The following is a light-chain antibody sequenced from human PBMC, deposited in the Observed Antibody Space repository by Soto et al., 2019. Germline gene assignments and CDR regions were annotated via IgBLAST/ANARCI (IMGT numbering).Light chain of an antibody. V-gene: IGKV1-27*01. CDR2: SAF. CDR1: LPIGNY. Sequence: DIQKTQYTSSLSASVGDRVTITCRASLPIGNYLSWYPQKPGKIPIPLIYSAFTLEAGVPSRFSGSGSGTDFTLTISSLQPEDVAAYYCRKYNSAPLTFGGGTKVDIK. CDR3: RKYNSAPLT. J-gene: IGKJ4*01.